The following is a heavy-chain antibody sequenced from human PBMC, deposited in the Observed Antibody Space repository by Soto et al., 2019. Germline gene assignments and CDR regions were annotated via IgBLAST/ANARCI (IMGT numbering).Heavy chain of an antibody. V-gene: IGHV3-15*07. Sequence: EVQLVESGGGLVKPGGSLRLSCAASGFSFSNAWMNWVRQAPGKGLEWVGRIKRKIDGEKTDYAAPVKGRFTISRDDSKNTLSLQMNSLKADDPAVYYCTTGSVEGVWGQGTTVTVSS. CDR1: GFSFSNAW. CDR2: IKRKIDGEKT. CDR3: TTGSVEGV. J-gene: IGHJ6*02.